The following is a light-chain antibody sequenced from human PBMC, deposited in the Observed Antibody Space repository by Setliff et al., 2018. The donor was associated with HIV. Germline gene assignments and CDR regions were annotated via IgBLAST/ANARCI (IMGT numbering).Light chain of an antibody. V-gene: IGLV2-14*03. J-gene: IGLJ1*01. Sequence: QSVLTQPASVSGSPGQSITISCTGTSRDIGAYNHVSWYQQYPGKAPKLVIYDVTIRPSGVSNRFSGSKSGNTASLTISGLQAEDEGDYYCYSYTAGTSYVFGGGTKVTVL. CDR2: DVT. CDR1: SRDIGAYNH. CDR3: YSYTAGTSYV.